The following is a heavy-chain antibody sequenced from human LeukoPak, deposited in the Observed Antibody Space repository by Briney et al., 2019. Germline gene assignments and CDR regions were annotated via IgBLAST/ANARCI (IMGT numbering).Heavy chain of an antibody. D-gene: IGHD6-13*01. J-gene: IGHJ6*03. CDR1: GGSFSGYC. V-gene: IGHV4-34*01. Sequence: NPSETLSLTCAVYGGSFSGYCWSWIRQPPGKGLEWIGEINHSGSTNYNPSLKSRVTISVDTSKNQFSLKLSSVTAADTAVYYCARRAKGYSSSWYSAPYYYYYMDVWGKGTTVTVSS. CDR2: INHSGST. CDR3: ARRAKGYSSSWYSAPYYYYYMDV.